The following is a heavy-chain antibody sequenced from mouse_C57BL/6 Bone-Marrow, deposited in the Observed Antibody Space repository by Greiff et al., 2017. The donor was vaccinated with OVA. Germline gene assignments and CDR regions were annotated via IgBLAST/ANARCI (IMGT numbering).Heavy chain of an antibody. Sequence: EVKLQESGPGLVKPSQSLSLTCSVTGYSITSGYYWNWIRQFPGNKLEWMGYISYDGSNNYNPSLKNRISITRDTSKNQFFLKLNSVNTEDTATYYCAREVRRFFDYWGQGTTLTVSS. V-gene: IGHV3-6*01. CDR2: ISYDGSN. D-gene: IGHD1-1*01. CDR1: GYSITSGYY. J-gene: IGHJ2*01. CDR3: AREVRRFFDY.